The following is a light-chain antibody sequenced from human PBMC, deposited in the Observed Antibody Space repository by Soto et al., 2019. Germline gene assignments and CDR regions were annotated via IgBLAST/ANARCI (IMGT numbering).Light chain of an antibody. CDR2: GAS. J-gene: IGKJ4*01. V-gene: IGKV3-15*01. CDR3: QQYNDWPLS. Sequence: IVMTQSPATLSVSPGERATLSCRASQSISSDVAWSRQKPGQPPTLILYGASTRAIGIRARFSGSGSGTEFTLTINSLQSEDFGTYYCQQYNDWPLSFGGGTKVEIK. CDR1: QSISSD.